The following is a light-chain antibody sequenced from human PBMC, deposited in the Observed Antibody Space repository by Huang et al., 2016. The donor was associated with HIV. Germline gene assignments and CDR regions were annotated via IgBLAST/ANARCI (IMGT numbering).Light chain of an antibody. J-gene: IGKJ5*01. CDR1: QSVSNN. CDR3: QQYNNWPPDT. V-gene: IGKV3-15*01. Sequence: EIVMTQSPATLSVSPGERATLSCRASQSVSNNLAWYQQKPGQAPRLLIYGASTRATGIPARFSGSGSGTEVTLTISSLQSEDFAVHYCQQYNNWPPDTFGQGTRLEIK. CDR2: GAS.